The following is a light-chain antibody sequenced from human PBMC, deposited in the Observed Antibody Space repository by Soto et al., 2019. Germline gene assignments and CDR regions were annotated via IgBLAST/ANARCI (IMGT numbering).Light chain of an antibody. CDR3: QQYESSPLT. J-gene: IGKJ4*01. CDR1: QSVSSSF. CDR2: RAS. V-gene: IGKV3-20*01. Sequence: IVLTQSPDTLSLSPGERATLYCRASQSVSSSFLAWYHQKPGQAPRLLIYRASSRATGIPDRFTGSGSGTDFTLTISRLEPEDFAVYYCQQYESSPLTFGGGTKVEIK.